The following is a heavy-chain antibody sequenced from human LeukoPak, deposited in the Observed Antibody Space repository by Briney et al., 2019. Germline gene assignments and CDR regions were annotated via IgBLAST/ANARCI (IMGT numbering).Heavy chain of an antibody. CDR3: ARDLGTVVTPSGY. J-gene: IGHJ4*02. CDR1: GFTFSSYS. CDR2: ISSSSSYI. V-gene: IGHV3-21*01. Sequence: GGSLRLSCAASGFTFSSYSMNWVRQAPGKGLEWVSSISSSSSYIYYADSVKGRFTISRDNAKNSLYLQMNSLRAEDTAVYYCARDLGTVVTPSGYWGQGTLVTVSS. D-gene: IGHD4-23*01.